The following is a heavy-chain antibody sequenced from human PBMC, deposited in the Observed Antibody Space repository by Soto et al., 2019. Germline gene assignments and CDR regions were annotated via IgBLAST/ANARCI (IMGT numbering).Heavy chain of an antibody. V-gene: IGHV4-34*01. D-gene: IGHD2-15*01. CDR1: GGSFSGYY. Sequence: QVQLQQWGAGLLKPSETLSLTCAVYGGSFSGYYWSWIRQPPGKGLEWIGEINHSGSTNYNPSLKSRVTISVDTSKNQFSLKLSAVTAADTAVYYCARGLHFDLWVRGTLVTVAS. CDR3: ARGLHFDL. CDR2: INHSGST. J-gene: IGHJ2*01.